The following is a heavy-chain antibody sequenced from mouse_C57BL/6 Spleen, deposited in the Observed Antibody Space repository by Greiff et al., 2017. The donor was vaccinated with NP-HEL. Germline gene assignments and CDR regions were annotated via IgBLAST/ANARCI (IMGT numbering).Heavy chain of an antibody. CDR3: ARITTVVAPYFDY. V-gene: IGHV1-78*01. J-gene: IGHJ2*01. CDR1: GYTFTDHT. Sequence: VQLQQSDAELVKPGASVKISCKVSGYTFTDHTIHWMKQRPEQGLEWIGYIYPRDGSTKYNEKLKGKATLTADKSSSTAYMQLNSLTSEYSAVYFCARITTVVAPYFDYWGQGTTLTVSS. D-gene: IGHD1-1*01. CDR2: IYPRDGST.